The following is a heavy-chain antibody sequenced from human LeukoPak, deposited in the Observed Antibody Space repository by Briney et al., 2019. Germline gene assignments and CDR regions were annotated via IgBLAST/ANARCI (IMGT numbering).Heavy chain of an antibody. Sequence: GGSLRLSCAASGFTFSNAWMSWVRQAPGKGLEWVALISYDGSYKYYTESVKGRFTISRDNSKNTLYLQMNSLRAEDTAVYYCAKRPGDYVNWGQGTLVTVSS. J-gene: IGHJ4*02. CDR1: GFTFSNAW. CDR2: ISYDGSYK. D-gene: IGHD4-17*01. CDR3: AKRPGDYVN. V-gene: IGHV3-30*18.